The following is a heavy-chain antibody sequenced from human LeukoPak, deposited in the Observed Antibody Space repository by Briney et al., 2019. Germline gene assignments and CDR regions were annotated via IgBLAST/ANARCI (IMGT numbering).Heavy chain of an antibody. D-gene: IGHD6-6*01. V-gene: IGHV3-48*01. Sequence: GGSLRLSCAASGFTFSSYSMNWVRQAPGKGLEWVSNISSRSSTIYYADSVKGRFTISRDNAKKSLYLQVNSLRAEDTAVYYCARNEYSSSRFDYWGQGTLVTVSS. CDR3: ARNEYSSSRFDY. CDR2: ISSRSSTI. J-gene: IGHJ4*02. CDR1: GFTFSSYS.